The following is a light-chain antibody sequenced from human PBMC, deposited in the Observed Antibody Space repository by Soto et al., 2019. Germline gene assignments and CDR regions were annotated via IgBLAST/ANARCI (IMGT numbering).Light chain of an antibody. CDR1: QSISGW. V-gene: IGKV1-5*01. J-gene: IGKJ1*01. CDR3: QHMRT. CDR2: DAS. Sequence: DIQMTQSPYTLSASVGDRVTITCRASQSISGWLAWYQQKPGKAPKLLIYDASSLESGVPSRFSGSGFGTEFSLTISSLQPDDLGSYYCQHMRTFGQGTKVDIK.